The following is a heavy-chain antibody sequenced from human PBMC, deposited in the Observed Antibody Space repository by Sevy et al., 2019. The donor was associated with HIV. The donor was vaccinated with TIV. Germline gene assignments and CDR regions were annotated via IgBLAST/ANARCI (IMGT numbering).Heavy chain of an antibody. CDR3: ARSVSSGWYDY. Sequence: GGSLRLSCAASGFTVSSNYMSWVRQAPGKGLEWVSVIYSGGSTYYADSVKGRFTISRDNSKNTLYLQMKSLRAEDTAVYYCARSVSSGWYDYWGQGTLVTVSS. J-gene: IGHJ4*02. D-gene: IGHD6-19*01. V-gene: IGHV3-53*01. CDR1: GFTVSSNY. CDR2: IYSGGST.